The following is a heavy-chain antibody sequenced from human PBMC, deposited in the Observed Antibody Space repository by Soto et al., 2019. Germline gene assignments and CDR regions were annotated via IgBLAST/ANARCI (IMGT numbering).Heavy chain of an antibody. D-gene: IGHD3-10*01. CDR3: ARFGVVRGVINYYGMDV. CDR1: GYTFTSYG. J-gene: IGHJ6*02. CDR2: ISAYNGNT. Sequence: ASVKFSCKASGYTFTSYGISWVRQAPGQGLEWMGWISAYNGNTNYAQKLQGRVTMTTDTSTSTAYMELRSLRSDDTAVYYCARFGVVRGVINYYGMDVWGQGTTVTVSS. V-gene: IGHV1-18*04.